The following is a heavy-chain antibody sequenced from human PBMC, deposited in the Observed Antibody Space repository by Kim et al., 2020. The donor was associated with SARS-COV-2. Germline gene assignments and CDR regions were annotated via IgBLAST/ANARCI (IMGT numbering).Heavy chain of an antibody. Sequence: TSHAESVKGRFTISRDNAKNALFLHMNSLRADDTAVYYCARLGMVSTALDSWGQGTLVTVSS. CDR3: ARLGMVSTALDS. J-gene: IGHJ5*02. D-gene: IGHD2-21*01. V-gene: IGHV3-74*01. CDR2: T.